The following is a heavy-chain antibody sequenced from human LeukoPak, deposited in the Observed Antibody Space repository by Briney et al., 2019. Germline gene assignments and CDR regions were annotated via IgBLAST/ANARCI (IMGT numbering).Heavy chain of an antibody. D-gene: IGHD2-21*02. V-gene: IGHV3-30-3*02. CDR1: GFTFSSYA. J-gene: IGHJ3*02. CDR2: ISYDGSNK. CDR3: AKFPVTDAFHI. Sequence: GRSLRLSCAASGFTFSSYAMHWVRQAPGKGLEWVAVISYDGSNKYYADSVKGRFTISRDNSKNTLYLQMNSLRAEDTAVYYCAKFPVTDAFHIWGQGTMVTVSS.